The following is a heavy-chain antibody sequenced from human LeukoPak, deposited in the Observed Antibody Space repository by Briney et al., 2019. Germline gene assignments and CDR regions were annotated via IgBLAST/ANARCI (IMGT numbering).Heavy chain of an antibody. Sequence: GASVKVSCKVSGYTLTELSMHWVRQAPGKGLEWMGGFDPEDGETIYAQKFQSRVTMTEDTSTDTAYMELSSLRSEDTAVYYCARDNYYDSSGYLQYYFDYWGQGTLVTVSS. D-gene: IGHD3-22*01. J-gene: IGHJ4*02. CDR2: FDPEDGET. V-gene: IGHV1-24*01. CDR3: ARDNYYDSSGYLQYYFDY. CDR1: GYTLTELS.